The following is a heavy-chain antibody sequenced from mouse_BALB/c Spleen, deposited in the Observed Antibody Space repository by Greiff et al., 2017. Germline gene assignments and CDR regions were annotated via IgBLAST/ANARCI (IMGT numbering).Heavy chain of an antibody. CDR3: ARRKYDNHGAMDY. D-gene: IGHD2-10*02. CDR2: INPSTGDT. J-gene: IGHJ4*01. V-gene: IGHV1-4*01. Sequence: QVQLQESGAELARPGASVKMSCKASGYTFTSYTMHWVKQRPGQGLEWIGYINPSTGDTEYNQKFKGKATLTAVTSSSTAYMQLSSLTSEDSAVYDCARRKYDNHGAMDYWGQGTSVTVSS. CDR1: GYTFTSYT.